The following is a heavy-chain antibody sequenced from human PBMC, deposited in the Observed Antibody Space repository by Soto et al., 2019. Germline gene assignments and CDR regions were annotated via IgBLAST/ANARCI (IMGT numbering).Heavy chain of an antibody. V-gene: IGHV2-5*02. CDR3: AHKGGFGYPES. D-gene: IGHD5-18*01. CDR2: VYWDDDK. CDR1: GFSLTTSGVG. Sequence: SGPTLVNPTQALTLTCTYSGFSLTTSGVGVGWIRQPPGKALEWLALVYWDDDKRYSTSLTNRLTLSRDTSKNEVVLTLTHVDPTDTATYFCAHKGGFGYPESWGQGIMVTVSS. J-gene: IGHJ5*02.